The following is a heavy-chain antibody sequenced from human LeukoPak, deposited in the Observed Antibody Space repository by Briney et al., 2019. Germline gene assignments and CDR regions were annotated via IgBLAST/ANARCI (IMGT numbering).Heavy chain of an antibody. Sequence: GRSLRLSCAASGFTFSSYGMHLVRQAAGKGREWVAVRSYDGSNKYYADSVKGRFTISRDNSKNTLYLQMNSLRAEDTAVYYCAKGMARSRTLVADDAFDIWGQGTMVTVSS. CDR1: GFTFSSYG. CDR3: AKGMARSRTLVADDAFDI. CDR2: RSYDGSNK. J-gene: IGHJ3*02. V-gene: IGHV3-30*18. D-gene: IGHD3-9*01.